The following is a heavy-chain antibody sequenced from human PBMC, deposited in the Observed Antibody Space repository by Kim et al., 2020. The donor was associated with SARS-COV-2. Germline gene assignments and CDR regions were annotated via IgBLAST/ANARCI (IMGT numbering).Heavy chain of an antibody. CDR2: INPNSGGT. J-gene: IGHJ5*02. D-gene: IGHD6-19*01. Sequence: ASVKVSCKASGYTFTGYYMHWVRQAPGQGLEWMGRINPNSGGTNYAQKFQGRVTMTRDTSISTAYMELSRLRSDDTAVYYCARVSHSSGWWNWFDPWGQGTLVTVSS. CDR1: GYTFTGYY. CDR3: ARVSHSSGWWNWFDP. V-gene: IGHV1-2*06.